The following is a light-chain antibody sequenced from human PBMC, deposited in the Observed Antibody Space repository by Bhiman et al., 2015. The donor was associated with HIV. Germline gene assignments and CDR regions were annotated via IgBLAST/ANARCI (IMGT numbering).Light chain of an antibody. CDR1: SSDVGDYNY. V-gene: IGLV2-14*01. Sequence: QSALTQPASVSGSPGQSITISCTGTSSDVGDYNYVSWYQQHPGKAPKVMIYDVSKRPSGVSNRFSGSKSGNTASLTISGLQAEDEADYHCSSYTTRNSYVFGSATKVTVL. CDR2: DVS. CDR3: SSYTTRNSYV. J-gene: IGLJ1*01.